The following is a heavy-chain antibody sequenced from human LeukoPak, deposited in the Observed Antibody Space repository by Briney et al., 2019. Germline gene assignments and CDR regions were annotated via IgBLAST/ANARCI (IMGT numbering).Heavy chain of an antibody. V-gene: IGHV3-7*01. D-gene: IGHD3-22*01. J-gene: IGHJ4*02. CDR2: IKQDGSEK. CDR3: ARGKYDSSGYPLLGFDY. Sequence: GGSLRLSCAASGFIFSSSWMSWVRQAPGKGLEWVANIKQDGSEKKYVDSVKGRFTISRDNAKKSLYLQMNSLRAEDTAVYYCARGKYDSSGYPLLGFDYWGQGTLVTVSS. CDR1: GFIFSSSW.